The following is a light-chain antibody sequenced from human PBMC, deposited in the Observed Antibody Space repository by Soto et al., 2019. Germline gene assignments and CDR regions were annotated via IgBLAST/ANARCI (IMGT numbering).Light chain of an antibody. V-gene: IGLV2-14*03. CDR3: SSYTSRSTVV. Sequence: QSALTQPASVSGSPGQSITISCIGTSSNDGGYKFVSWYQQHPDKAPKLMIYDVSDRPSGVSDRFSGSKSGHTASLTISGLQAEDEADYYCSSYTSRSTVVFGGGTKLTVL. CDR2: DVS. CDR1: SSNDGGYKF. J-gene: IGLJ3*02.